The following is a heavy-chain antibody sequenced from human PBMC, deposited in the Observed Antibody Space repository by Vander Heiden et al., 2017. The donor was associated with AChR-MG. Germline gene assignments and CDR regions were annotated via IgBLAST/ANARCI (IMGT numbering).Heavy chain of an antibody. Sequence: QVQLQQWGAGLLKPSETLSLTCAVYGGSFSGYYWSWIRQPPGKGLEWIGEINHSGSTNYNPPLKSRVTISVDTSKNQLSLKLSSVTAADTAVYYCARVCYDGEYNNFDYWGQGTLVTVSS. CDR3: ARVCYDGEYNNFDY. J-gene: IGHJ4*02. CDR1: GGSFSGYY. D-gene: IGHD4-17*01. V-gene: IGHV4-34*01. CDR2: INHSGST.